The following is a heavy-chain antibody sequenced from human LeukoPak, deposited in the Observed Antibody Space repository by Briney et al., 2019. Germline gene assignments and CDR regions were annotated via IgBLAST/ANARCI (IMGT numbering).Heavy chain of an antibody. J-gene: IGHJ4*02. V-gene: IGHV3-23*01. CDR2: ISNSGGGT. CDR3: AKRAFGSERHLDY. Sequence: GGSLRLSCAASGFTFNIYAMNWVRQAPGKGLEWVSVISNSGGGTYYADSVKGRFTISRENSKNTLYLQMNSLRAEDTAVYYCAKRAFGSERHLDYWGQGTLVTVSS. CDR1: GFTFNIYA. D-gene: IGHD3-10*01.